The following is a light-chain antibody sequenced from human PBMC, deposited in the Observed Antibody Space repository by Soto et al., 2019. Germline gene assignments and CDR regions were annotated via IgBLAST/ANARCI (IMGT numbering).Light chain of an antibody. J-gene: IGLJ1*01. V-gene: IGLV2-14*01. Sequence: QSALTQPASVSGSPVQSITISCTGTSSDVGGYNYVSWYQQHPGKAPKRMIYDVSNRPSGVSNRFSGSKSGNTAFLTISGLQAEDEADYYCSSYTSSSTLYVFGTGTKVTVL. CDR3: SSYTSSSTLYV. CDR2: DVS. CDR1: SSDVGGYNY.